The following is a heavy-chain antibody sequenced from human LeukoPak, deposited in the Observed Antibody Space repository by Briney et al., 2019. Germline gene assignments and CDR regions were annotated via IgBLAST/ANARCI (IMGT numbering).Heavy chain of an antibody. Sequence: GGSLRLSCAASGFTFNDYGMSWVRQAPGKGLEWVSGINWNGDRTGYADSEKGRFTIYRDNAKNSLYLQMNSLRAEDTALYYCARDRGSYFSYGMDVWGQGTTVTVSS. D-gene: IGHD1-26*01. J-gene: IGHJ6*02. CDR3: ARDRGSYFSYGMDV. CDR2: INWNGDRT. V-gene: IGHV3-20*04. CDR1: GFTFNDYG.